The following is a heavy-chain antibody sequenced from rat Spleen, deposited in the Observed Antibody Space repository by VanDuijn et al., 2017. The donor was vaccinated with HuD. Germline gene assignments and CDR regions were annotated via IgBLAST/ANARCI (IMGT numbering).Heavy chain of an antibody. Sequence: EVQLQESGPGLVKPSQSLSLTCSVTGYSITSSYRWNWIRKFPGNKLEWMGYINSAGSTNYNPSLKSRISITRDTSKNQFFLQVNSVTTEDTATYYCATESYYFDYWGQGVMVTVSS. CDR2: INSAGST. V-gene: IGHV3-3*01. CDR1: GYSITSSYR. D-gene: IGHD3-8*01. CDR3: ATESYYFDY. J-gene: IGHJ2*01.